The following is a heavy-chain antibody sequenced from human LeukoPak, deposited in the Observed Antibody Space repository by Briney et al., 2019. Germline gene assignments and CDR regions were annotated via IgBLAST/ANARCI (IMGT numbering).Heavy chain of an antibody. J-gene: IGHJ4*02. Sequence: PSETLSLTCTVSDGSIIGSYWSWIRQPPGKGLEWIGYIYYSGSTFYNPSLKSRVTISLDTSRNQFSLRLSSATAADTAVYYCARRIAVAGIFDYWGQGTLVTVSS. CDR1: DGSIIGSY. CDR3: ARRIAVAGIFDY. D-gene: IGHD6-19*01. CDR2: IYYSGST. V-gene: IGHV4-59*01.